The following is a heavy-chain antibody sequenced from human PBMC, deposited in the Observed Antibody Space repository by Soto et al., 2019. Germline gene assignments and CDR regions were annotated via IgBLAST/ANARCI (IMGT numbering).Heavy chain of an antibody. J-gene: IGHJ6*02. CDR3: ARDPVVVITTSTYYYYGMDV. Sequence: SVKVSCKASGGTFSSYAISWVRQAPGQGLEWMGGIIPIFGTANYAQKFQGRVTITADESTSTAYMELSSLRSEDTAVYYCARDPVVVITTSTYYYYGMDVWGQGTSVTVSS. D-gene: IGHD3-22*01. CDR1: GGTFSSYA. CDR2: IIPIFGTA. V-gene: IGHV1-69*13.